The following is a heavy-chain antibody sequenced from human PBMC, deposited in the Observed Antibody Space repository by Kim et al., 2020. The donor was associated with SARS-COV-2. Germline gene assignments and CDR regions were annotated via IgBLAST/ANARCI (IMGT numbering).Heavy chain of an antibody. V-gene: IGHV4-30-4*01. D-gene: IGHD1-1*01. J-gene: IGHJ4*02. Sequence: SETLSLTCAVSGDSFSSVAYYWSWIRRPPGRGLEWIGYISYSGSKYFNPTLQSRVTMSVDTSENQFSLDLGSVTAADTAVYFCARDQGGRYVDYWGQGALVTVSS. CDR1: GDSFSSVAYY. CDR3: ARDQGGRYVDY. CDR2: ISYSGSK.